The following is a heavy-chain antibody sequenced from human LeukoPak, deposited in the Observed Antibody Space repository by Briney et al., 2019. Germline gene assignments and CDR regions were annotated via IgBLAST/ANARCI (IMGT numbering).Heavy chain of an antibody. J-gene: IGHJ4*02. V-gene: IGHV3-23*01. CDR1: GFTFSSYA. D-gene: IGHD4-11*01. CDR3: AKDLDYTTYVYSFDY. CDR2: IGAGGTFT. Sequence: GGSLRLSCTASGFTFSSYAMNWVRQAPGKGLEWVSGIGAGGTFTYYADSVKGRFTIFRDNSRNTLYLQMNSLRADDTAVYYCAKDLDYTTYVYSFDYWGQGTLLTVSS.